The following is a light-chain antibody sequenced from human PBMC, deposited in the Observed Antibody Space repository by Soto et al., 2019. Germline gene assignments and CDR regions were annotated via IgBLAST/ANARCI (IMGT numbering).Light chain of an antibody. Sequence: QSALTQPASVSGSPGQSITISCTGTSSDVGGYNYVSWYQQHPGKAPKLMIYDVSNRPSGVSNRFSGSKSGNTASLTISGLQAEDEADYYCSSYTSSSIYVFGTGTRSPS. CDR2: DVS. J-gene: IGLJ1*01. CDR3: SSYTSSSIYV. V-gene: IGLV2-14*01. CDR1: SSDVGGYNY.